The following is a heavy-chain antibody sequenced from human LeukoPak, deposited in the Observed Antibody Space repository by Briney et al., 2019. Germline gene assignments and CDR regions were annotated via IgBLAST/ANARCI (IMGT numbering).Heavy chain of an antibody. CDR3: AGGGSPHI. CDR1: GGSISNYF. V-gene: IGHV4-4*07. D-gene: IGHD1-26*01. J-gene: IGHJ3*02. CDR2: LYTSGST. Sequence: SETLSLTCTVSGGSISNYFLTWVRQPVGKSLEWIGRLYTSGSTNYNPSLKSRVTMSLDTSMTQFSLELKSVTAADTAVYYCAGGGSPHIWGQGTMVTVSS.